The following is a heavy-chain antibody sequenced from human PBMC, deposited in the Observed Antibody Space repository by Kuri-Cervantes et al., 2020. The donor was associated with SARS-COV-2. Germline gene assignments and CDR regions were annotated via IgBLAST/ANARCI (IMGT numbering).Heavy chain of an antibody. Sequence: SLKISCAASGFTFDDYAMHWVRQAPGKGLEWVSGISWNSGSIGYADSVKGRFTISRDNAKNSLYLQMNSLRAEDTAVYYCASLGGTSWHDYWGQGTLVTVSS. CDR3: ASLGGTSWHDY. J-gene: IGHJ4*02. CDR1: GFTFDDYA. CDR2: ISWNSGSI. V-gene: IGHV3-9*01. D-gene: IGHD2-2*01.